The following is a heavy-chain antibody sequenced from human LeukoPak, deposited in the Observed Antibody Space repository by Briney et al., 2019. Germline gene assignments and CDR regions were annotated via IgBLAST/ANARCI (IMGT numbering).Heavy chain of an antibody. V-gene: IGHV4-34*01. CDR3: SRENGAFSPFGY. D-gene: IGHD2-8*01. J-gene: IGHJ4*02. Sequence: NPSETLSLTCAVYGGSFSGYYWSWIRQPPGKGLEWIGKINHSGSTNYNPSLESRVTVSLDKSKNQLSLNLTSVTAADTAVYYCSRENGAFSPFGYWGQGTLVTVLS. CDR1: GGSFSGYY. CDR2: INHSGST.